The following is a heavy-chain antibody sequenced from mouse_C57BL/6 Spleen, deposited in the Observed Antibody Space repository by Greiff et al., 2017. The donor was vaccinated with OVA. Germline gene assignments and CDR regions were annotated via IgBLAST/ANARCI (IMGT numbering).Heavy chain of an antibody. CDR3: ARWLLLYYAMDY. J-gene: IGHJ4*01. CDR2: ISSGSSTI. D-gene: IGHD2-3*01. CDR1: GFTFSDYG. V-gene: IGHV5-17*01. Sequence: EVQRVESGGGLVKPGGSLKLSCAASGFTFSDYGMHWVRQAPEKGLEWVAYISSGSSTIYYADTVKGRFTISRDNAKNTLFLQMTRLRSEDKAMYYCARWLLLYYAMDYWGQGTSVTVSS.